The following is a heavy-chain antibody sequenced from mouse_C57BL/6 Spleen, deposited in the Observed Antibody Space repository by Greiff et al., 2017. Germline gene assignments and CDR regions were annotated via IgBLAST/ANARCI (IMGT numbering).Heavy chain of an antibody. D-gene: IGHD2-3*01. J-gene: IGHJ3*01. CDR2: IYAGGGDT. V-gene: IGHV1-80*01. CDR3: AISYDGYLSY. Sequence: QVKLLQSGAGLVKPGASVKISCTASGFAFSSYWMNWVQQSPGKGLEWIAQIYAGGGDTNYNGKVKGKSTLTADNASSTAYMQLSSLTSEDSAVYFCAISYDGYLSYWGQGTLVTVSS. CDR1: GFAFSSYW.